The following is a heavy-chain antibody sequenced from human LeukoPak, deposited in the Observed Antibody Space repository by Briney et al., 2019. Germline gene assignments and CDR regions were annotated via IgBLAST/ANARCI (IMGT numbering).Heavy chain of an antibody. V-gene: IGHV3-53*01. Sequence: SGGSLRLSCIASGLTVSSNYMSWVRQAPGKGLEWVSVIYSGGSTYYADSVKGRFTISRDNSKNTLYLQMNSLRAEDTAVYYCASGSGSYRTPYYYMDVWGTGTTVTVSS. J-gene: IGHJ6*03. CDR3: ASGSGSYRTPYYYMDV. D-gene: IGHD3-10*01. CDR1: GLTVSSNY. CDR2: IYSGGST.